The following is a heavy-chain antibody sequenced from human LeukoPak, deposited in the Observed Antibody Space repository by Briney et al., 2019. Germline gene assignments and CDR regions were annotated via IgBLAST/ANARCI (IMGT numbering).Heavy chain of an antibody. CDR2: INPGGGST. CDR3: ARGSNISWRPPQDALDI. D-gene: IGHD2/OR15-2a*01. CDR1: GYTFTIYY. Sequence: ASVKVSCNASGYTFTIYYIHWVRQAPGQGLEWMGIINPGGGSTSYAQKLRGRVTMTRDTSTGTFYMDLSSLRSEDTAVYYCARGSNISWRPPQDALDIWGQGTMVTVSS. V-gene: IGHV1-46*04. J-gene: IGHJ3*02.